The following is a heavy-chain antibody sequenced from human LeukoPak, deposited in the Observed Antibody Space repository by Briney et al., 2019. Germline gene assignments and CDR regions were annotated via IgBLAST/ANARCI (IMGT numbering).Heavy chain of an antibody. CDR1: GFTFSSYT. CDR2: ISRTSSYM. J-gene: IGHJ4*02. CDR3: AGRITVLNRVVDY. V-gene: IGHV3-21*01. D-gene: IGHD5-12*01. Sequence: GGSLRLSCAASGFTFSSYTMNWVRQAPGKGLEWVSSISRTSSYMYYADSVKGQFTISRDNAKNSLYLQMNSLRAEDTAVYYCAGRITVLNRVVDYWGQGTLVTVSS.